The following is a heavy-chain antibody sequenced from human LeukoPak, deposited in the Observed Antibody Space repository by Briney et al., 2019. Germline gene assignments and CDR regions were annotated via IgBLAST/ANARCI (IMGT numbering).Heavy chain of an antibody. CDR3: ARDSGPWYFGAPDY. D-gene: IGHD2-15*01. V-gene: IGHV3-30*04. J-gene: IGHJ4*02. CDR2: ISYDGSNK. CDR1: GFTFSSYA. Sequence: GRSLRLSCAASGFTFSSYAMHWVRQAPGKGLEWVAVISYDGSNKYYADSVKGRFTISRDNSKNTLYLQMNSLRAEDTAVYYCARDSGPWYFGAPDYWGRGTLVTVSS.